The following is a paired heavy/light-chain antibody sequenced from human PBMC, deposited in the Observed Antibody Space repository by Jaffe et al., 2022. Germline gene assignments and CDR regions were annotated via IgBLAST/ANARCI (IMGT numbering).Heavy chain of an antibody. CDR3: ARGETRITIFGVVTSGYMDV. J-gene: IGHJ6*03. CDR1: GFTFSSYD. Sequence: EVQLVESGGGLVQPGGSLRLSCAASGFTFSSYDMHWVRQATGKGLEWVSAIGTAGDTYYPGSVKGRFTISRENAKNSLYLQMNSLRAGDTAVYYCARGETRITIFGVVTSGYMDVWGKGTTVTVSS. CDR2: IGTAGDT. V-gene: IGHV3-13*01. D-gene: IGHD3-3*01.
Light chain of an antibody. CDR1: QGISSY. V-gene: IGKV1-9*01. CDR3: QQLNSYPQFT. Sequence: DIQLTQSPSFLSASVGDRVTITCRASQGISSYLAWYQQKPGKAPKLLIYAASTLQSGVPSRFSGSGSGTEFTLTISSLQPEDFATYYCQQLNSYPQFTFGPGTKVDIK. J-gene: IGKJ3*01. CDR2: AAS.